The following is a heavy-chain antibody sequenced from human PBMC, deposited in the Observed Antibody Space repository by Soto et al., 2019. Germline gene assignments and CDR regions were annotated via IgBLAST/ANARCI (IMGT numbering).Heavy chain of an antibody. D-gene: IGHD3-9*01. V-gene: IGHV3-15*01. Sequence: EVQLVESGGGLVKPGGSLRLSCAASGFTFSYSWMSWVRQSPGTGLEWVGHIKSKIDGGTTDYAAPVKGRFTISRDDSEDTLYLQMNNLRTEDTAIYYCTTLNYGVDVWGQGTTVTVSS. CDR2: IKSKIDGGTT. CDR1: GFTFSYSW. J-gene: IGHJ6*02. CDR3: TTLNYGVDV.